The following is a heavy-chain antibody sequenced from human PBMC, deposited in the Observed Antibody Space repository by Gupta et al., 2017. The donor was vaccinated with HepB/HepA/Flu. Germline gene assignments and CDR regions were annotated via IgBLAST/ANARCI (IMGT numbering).Heavy chain of an antibody. D-gene: IGHD6-19*01. CDR2: IGFSGDST. CDR3: AKVGGSGWHKVDY. Sequence: EVQLLESGGGSAQPGGSLRLSCAASGFTFSDYPMSWVHQAPGKGLEWVSSIGFSGDSTYYADSAKGRFTISRDNYNNILYLQMNSLRVEDTATYYCAKVGGSGWHKVDYWGLGTLVTVSS. J-gene: IGHJ4*02. V-gene: IGHV3-23*01. CDR1: GFTFSDYP.